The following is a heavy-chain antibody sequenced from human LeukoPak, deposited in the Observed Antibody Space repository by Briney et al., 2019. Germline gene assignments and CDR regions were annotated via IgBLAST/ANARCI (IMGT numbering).Heavy chain of an antibody. CDR1: GYTFTTYA. Sequence: ASVKVSCKASGYTFTTYAIHWVRQAPGQRLEWMGWINGGDGDTRYSQEFQGRVTINRDTSATTAYLELSSLRSEDTAVYFCTTVIQQRADWYFDLWGRGTLVTVSS. D-gene: IGHD1-1*01. V-gene: IGHV1-3*03. J-gene: IGHJ2*01. CDR3: TTVIQQRADWYFDL. CDR2: INGGDGDT.